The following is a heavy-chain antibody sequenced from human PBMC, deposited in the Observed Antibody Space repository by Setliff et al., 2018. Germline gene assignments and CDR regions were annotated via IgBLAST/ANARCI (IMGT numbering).Heavy chain of an antibody. J-gene: IGHJ5*02. D-gene: IGHD2-2*01. V-gene: IGHV4-59*08. Sequence: PSETLSLTCSVSGGAVSGDYWTWIRQPPGKGLEYIGYINYSGSTNYNPSLKSRVTISGDTSKNHFSLKLSSVTAADTSVYYCASRYCSSTNCWNWFDPWGQGTLVTVSS. CDR3: ASRYCSSTNCWNWFDP. CDR2: INYSGST. CDR1: GGAVSGDY.